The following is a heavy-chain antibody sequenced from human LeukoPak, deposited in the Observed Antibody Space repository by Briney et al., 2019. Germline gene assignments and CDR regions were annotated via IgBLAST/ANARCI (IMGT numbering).Heavy chain of an antibody. J-gene: IGHJ3*02. Sequence: GGSLRLSCAASGFTFSSYGMHWVRQAPGKGLEWVAFIRYDGSNKYYADSVKGRFTISRDNSKNTLYLQMNSLRAEDTAVYYCAKDRPWFYDSSGYYPDRAFDIWGQGTMVTVSS. CDR2: IRYDGSNK. V-gene: IGHV3-30*02. CDR3: AKDRPWFYDSSGYYPDRAFDI. CDR1: GFTFSSYG. D-gene: IGHD3-22*01.